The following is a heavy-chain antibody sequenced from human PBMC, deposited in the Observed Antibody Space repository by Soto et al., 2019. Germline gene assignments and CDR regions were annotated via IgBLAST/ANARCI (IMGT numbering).Heavy chain of an antibody. Sequence: EVQLLESGGGLVQPGGSLRLSCAASGFTFSSYAMNWVRQAPGKGVEWVAVISGSGSSTYYADSVKDRFTISRDNSKNPLYLQINSLRAEDTAVYYCVTRTTGWYFDLWGRGTLVTVSS. CDR2: ISGSGSST. V-gene: IGHV3-23*01. CDR1: GFTFSSYA. J-gene: IGHJ2*01. CDR3: VTRTTGWYFDL.